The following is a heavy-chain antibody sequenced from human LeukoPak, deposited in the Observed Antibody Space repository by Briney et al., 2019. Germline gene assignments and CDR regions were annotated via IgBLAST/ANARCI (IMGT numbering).Heavy chain of an antibody. CDR3: ARDVPSLVDDYFDY. CDR2: LYTSGST. Sequence: PSETLSLTCTVSGASITRYHWSWIRQPAGKGLEWIGRLYTSGSTTYNPSLTSRVTMSVDKSKNQFSLKLSSVTAADTAVYYCARDVPSLVDDYFDYWGCGILVTVSS. CDR1: GASITRYH. D-gene: IGHD2-15*01. V-gene: IGHV4-4*07. J-gene: IGHJ4*01.